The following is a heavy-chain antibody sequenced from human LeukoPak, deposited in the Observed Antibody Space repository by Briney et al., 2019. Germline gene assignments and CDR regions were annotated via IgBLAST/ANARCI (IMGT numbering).Heavy chain of an antibody. CDR2: IYSGSDYI. D-gene: IGHD5-18*01. V-gene: IGHV3-21*01. CDR1: GFTFSTDR. CDR3: AKARGYNYAYSYYFDY. J-gene: IGHJ4*02. Sequence: GGSLRLSCVASGFTFSTDRMNWVRQAPGKGLEWVSTIYSGSDYIYYADSVRGRFTISRDNAKNSLYLQMNSLRVEDTAVYYCAKARGYNYAYSYYFDYWGQGTLVTVSS.